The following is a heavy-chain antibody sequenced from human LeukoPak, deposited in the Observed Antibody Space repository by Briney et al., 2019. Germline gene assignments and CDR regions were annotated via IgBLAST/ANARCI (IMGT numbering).Heavy chain of an antibody. D-gene: IGHD3-3*01. Sequence: PGGSLRLSCAASGLTFSSYAMSWVRQAPGQGLEWVSAISGSSGHTYYADSVRGRFTISRDNSKNTLYLQMNSLRAEDTAVYYCAKVGFSEMEWLLYSDHWGQGTLVTVSS. CDR2: ISGSSGHT. V-gene: IGHV3-23*01. CDR3: AKVGFSEMEWLLYSDH. CDR1: GLTFSSYA. J-gene: IGHJ4*02.